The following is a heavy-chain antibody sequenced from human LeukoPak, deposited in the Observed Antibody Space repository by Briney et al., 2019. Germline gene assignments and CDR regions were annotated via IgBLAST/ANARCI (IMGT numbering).Heavy chain of an antibody. Sequence: GGSLRLSCAASGFTFNNYGMHWVRQAPGKGLEWVAFTRYDGGNKYYADSVKGRFTISRDNPKNTLYLQMNGLRDEDTAVYYCAELGITMIGGVWGKGTTVTISS. CDR1: GFTFNNYG. J-gene: IGHJ6*04. D-gene: IGHD3-10*02. V-gene: IGHV3-30*02. CDR2: TRYDGGNK. CDR3: AELGITMIGGV.